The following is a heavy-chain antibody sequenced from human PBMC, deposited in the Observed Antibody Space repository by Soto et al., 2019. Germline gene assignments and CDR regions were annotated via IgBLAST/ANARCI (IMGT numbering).Heavy chain of an antibody. V-gene: IGHV4-59*01. D-gene: IGHD3-3*01. CDR1: GGSISSYY. CDR3: ARVSGYYDFCSGYYHYYGMDV. Sequence: SETLSLTCTVSGGSISSYYWSWIRQPPGKGLEWIGYIYYSGSTNYNPSLKSRVTISVDTSKNQFSLKLSSVTAADTAVYYCARVSGYYDFCSGYYHYYGMDVWGQRTTVTVSS. J-gene: IGHJ6*02. CDR2: IYYSGST.